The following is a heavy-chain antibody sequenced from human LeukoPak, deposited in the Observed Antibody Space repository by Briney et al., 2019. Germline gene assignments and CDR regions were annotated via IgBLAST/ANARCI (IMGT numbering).Heavy chain of an antibody. D-gene: IGHD6-13*01. Sequence: SETLSLTCAVYGGSFSGYYWSWIRQPPGKGLEWIGEINHSGSTNYNPSLKSRVTISVDTSKNQFSLKLSSVTAADAAVYYCARGGYVGIAAAGTMWFDPWGQGTLVTVSP. J-gene: IGHJ5*02. CDR2: INHSGST. V-gene: IGHV4-34*01. CDR1: GGSFSGYY. CDR3: ARGGYVGIAAAGTMWFDP.